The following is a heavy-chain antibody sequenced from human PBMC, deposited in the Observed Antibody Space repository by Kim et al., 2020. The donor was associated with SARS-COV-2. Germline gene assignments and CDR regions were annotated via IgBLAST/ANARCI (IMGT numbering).Heavy chain of an antibody. Sequence: GGSLRLSCAASGFTFSSYSMNWVRQAPGKGLEWVSSISSSSSYIYYADSVKGRFTISRDNAKNSLYLQMNSLRAEDTAVYYCARDFRGLGYCSGGSCFLLRGVYFDYWGQGTLVTVSS. CDR1: GFTFSSYS. J-gene: IGHJ4*02. V-gene: IGHV3-21*01. CDR3: ARDFRGLGYCSGGSCFLLRGVYFDY. D-gene: IGHD2-15*01. CDR2: ISSSSSYI.